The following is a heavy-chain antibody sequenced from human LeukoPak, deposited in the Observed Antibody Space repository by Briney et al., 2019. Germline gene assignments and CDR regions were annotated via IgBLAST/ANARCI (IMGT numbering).Heavy chain of an antibody. J-gene: IGHJ4*02. Sequence: SETLSLTCAVYGGSFSGYYWSWIRQPPGKGLEWIGEINHSGSTNYNPSLKSRVTISVGTSKNQFSLKLSSVTAADTAVYHCARVGAYCGGDCYKSHFDYWGQGTLVTVSS. D-gene: IGHD2-21*02. V-gene: IGHV4-34*01. CDR3: ARVGAYCGGDCYKSHFDY. CDR2: INHSGST. CDR1: GGSFSGYY.